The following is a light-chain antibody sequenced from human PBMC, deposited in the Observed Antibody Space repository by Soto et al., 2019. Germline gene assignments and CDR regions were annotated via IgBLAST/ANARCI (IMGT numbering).Light chain of an antibody. V-gene: IGLV1-51*01. CDR3: GTWDNSLSAGV. J-gene: IGLJ2*01. CDR2: DDT. Sequence: QSVLTQPPSVSAAPGQKVTISCSGSSSNIGNNYVSWYQQLPGTAPRLLIYDDTTRPSGIPDRFSGSKSGTSATLGITGLQTGDEADYYCGTWDNSLSAGVFGGGTQVTVL. CDR1: SSNIGNNY.